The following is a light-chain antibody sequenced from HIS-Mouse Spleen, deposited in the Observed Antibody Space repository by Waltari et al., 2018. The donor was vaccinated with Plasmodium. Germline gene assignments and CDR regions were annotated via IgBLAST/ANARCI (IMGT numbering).Light chain of an antibody. V-gene: IGLV2-8*01. Sequence: QSALTQPPPAYGSPGQSVPISCTGTSSDVGVYYYVSWYQQHPGKAPKRMIYEVSKRPSGVPDRFSGSKSGNTASLTVSGLQAEDEADYYCSSYAGSNNLVFGGGTKLTVL. J-gene: IGLJ2*01. CDR2: EVS. CDR1: SSDVGVYYY. CDR3: SSYAGSNNLV.